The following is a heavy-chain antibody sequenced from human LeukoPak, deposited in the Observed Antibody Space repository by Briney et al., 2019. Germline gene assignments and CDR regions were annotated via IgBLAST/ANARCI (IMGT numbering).Heavy chain of an antibody. CDR2: ISNSGNTI. J-gene: IGHJ4*02. D-gene: IGHD6-19*01. CDR3: ARDGGWYWFDY. Sequence: GGSLRLSCVVSGFTFSDHYMNWIRQAPGKGLEWVSYISNSGNTIYYADSVKGRFTISRDIAKNSLYLQMNSLRAEDTAVYYCARDGGWYWFDYWGQGTLVTVSS. V-gene: IGHV3-11*01. CDR1: GFTFSDHY.